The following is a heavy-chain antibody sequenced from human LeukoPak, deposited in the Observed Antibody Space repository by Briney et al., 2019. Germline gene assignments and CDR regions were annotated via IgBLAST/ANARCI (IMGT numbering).Heavy chain of an antibody. CDR3: AKDHSGSFDC. D-gene: IGHD3-10*01. CDR1: GFTFSRYA. Sequence: GGSLRVSCAASGFTFSRYAMNWVRQAPGKGLEWVSGISGSGGSTYYAGSVKGRFTISRDNSRNTLYLQMNSLRVEDTAVYYCAKDHSGSFDCWGQGTLVTVSS. CDR2: ISGSGGST. J-gene: IGHJ4*02. V-gene: IGHV3-23*01.